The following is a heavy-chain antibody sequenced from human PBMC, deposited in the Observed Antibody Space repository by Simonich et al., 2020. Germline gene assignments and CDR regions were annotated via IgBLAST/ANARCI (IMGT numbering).Heavy chain of an antibody. CDR2: ISGSGGST. D-gene: IGHD3-22*01. CDR3: AKDLGERITMIVVVIDAFDI. Sequence: GGGLVQPGGSLRLSCAASGVTFSSYAMSWVRQAPGKGLEWVSAISGSGGSTYYADSVKGRFTISRDNSKNTLYRQMNSLRAEDTAVYYCAKDLGERITMIVVVIDAFDIWGQGTMVTVSS. J-gene: IGHJ3*02. V-gene: IGHV3-23*01. CDR1: GVTFSSYA.